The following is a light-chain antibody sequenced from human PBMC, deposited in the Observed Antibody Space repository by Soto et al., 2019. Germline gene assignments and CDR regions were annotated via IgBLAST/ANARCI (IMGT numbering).Light chain of an antibody. CDR2: EVS. J-gene: IGLJ2*01. V-gene: IGLV2-8*01. CDR3: SSYAGSNNLV. CDR1: SSDVGGYNY. Sequence: QSALTQSPSASGSPGQSVTISCTGTSSDVGGYNYVSWYQQHPSKAPKLMIYEVSKRPSGVPDRFSGSKSGNTASLTVSGLQAEDEADYYCSSYAGSNNLVFGGGTKLTVL.